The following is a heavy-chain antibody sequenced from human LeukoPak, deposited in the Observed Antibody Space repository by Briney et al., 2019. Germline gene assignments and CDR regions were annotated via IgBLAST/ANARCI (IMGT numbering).Heavy chain of an antibody. D-gene: IGHD4-23*01. Sequence: PGGSLRLSCAASGFTVSTKYMNWIRQAPGKGLEWVSVIYTSGSTNYADSVKGRFTISRDNSMNTLYLQMNSLRAEDTAVYYCARDPYSSNSRPYYFGYWGQGTLVTVSS. V-gene: IGHV3-53*01. CDR1: GFTVSTKY. J-gene: IGHJ4*02. CDR2: IYTSGST. CDR3: ARDPYSSNSRPYYFGY.